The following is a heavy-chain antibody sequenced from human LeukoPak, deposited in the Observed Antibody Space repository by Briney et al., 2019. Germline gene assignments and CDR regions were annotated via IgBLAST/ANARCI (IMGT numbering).Heavy chain of an antibody. Sequence: PGGSLRLSCEASGFTFSTYWMHWVRQTPGKGLVWVSRISRDGTTTTYADSVKGRFTISRDNAKNSLYLQMNSLRAEDTAVYYCASYMLLMGEYYFDYWGQGTLVTVSS. CDR3: ASYMLLMGEYYFDY. V-gene: IGHV3-74*01. CDR2: ISRDGTTT. J-gene: IGHJ4*02. D-gene: IGHD3-16*01. CDR1: GFTFSTYW.